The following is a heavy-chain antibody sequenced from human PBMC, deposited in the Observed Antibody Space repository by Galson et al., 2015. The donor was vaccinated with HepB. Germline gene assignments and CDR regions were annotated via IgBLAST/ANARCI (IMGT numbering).Heavy chain of an antibody. CDR1: GFTFSSYA. J-gene: IGHJ6*03. CDR2: ISGSGGST. Sequence: SLRLSCAASGFTFSSYAMSWVRQAPGKGLEWVSAISGSGGSTYYADSVKGRFTISRDNSKNTLYLQMNSLRAEDTAVYYCAKVEHYYYYMDVWGKGTTVTVSS. CDR3: AKVEHYYYYMDV. V-gene: IGHV3-23*01.